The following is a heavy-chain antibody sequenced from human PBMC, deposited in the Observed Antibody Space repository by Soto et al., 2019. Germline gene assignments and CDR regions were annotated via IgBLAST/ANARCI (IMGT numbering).Heavy chain of an antibody. CDR3: ASAKIGDYFQVY. CDR1: GFTFSGYW. V-gene: IGHV3-74*01. D-gene: IGHD4-17*01. J-gene: IGHJ4*02. Sequence: EVQLVESGGGLVQPGGSLRLSCAVSGFTFSGYWMHWVRQAPGKGLVWVSRINSDGSTTSYEDSVKGRFIISRDNAKNTLYLQMDSLRAEDTAVYFCASAKIGDYFQVYWGQGTLVTVSS. CDR2: INSDGSTT.